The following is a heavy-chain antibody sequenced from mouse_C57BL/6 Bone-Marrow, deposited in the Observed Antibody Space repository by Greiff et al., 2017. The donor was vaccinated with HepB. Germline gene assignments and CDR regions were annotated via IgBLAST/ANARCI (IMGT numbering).Heavy chain of an antibody. CDR2: INPGSGGT. CDR1: GYAFTNYL. J-gene: IGHJ2*01. V-gene: IGHV1-54*01. CDR3: ARGGGGNLGY. Sequence: VHLVESGAELVRPGTSVKVSCKASGYAFTNYLIEWVKQRPGQGLEWIGVINPGSGGTNYNEKFKGKATLTADKSSSTAYMQLSSLTSEDSAVYFCARGGGGNLGYWGQGTTLTVSS.